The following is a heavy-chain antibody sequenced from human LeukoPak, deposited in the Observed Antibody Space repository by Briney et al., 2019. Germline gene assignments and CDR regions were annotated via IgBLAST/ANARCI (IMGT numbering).Heavy chain of an antibody. CDR3: ARGPLYYDLSTGYPPSEMYYFDY. Sequence: SVKVSCKASGGTFSSYAVSWVRQAPGQGLEWIGGTIPIFATPDYAQKFRGRVPITTDESTSTAYMELSSLRSEDTALYYCARGPLYYDLSTGYPPSEMYYFDYWGQGTLVTVSS. V-gene: IGHV1-69*05. CDR2: TIPIFATP. J-gene: IGHJ4*02. CDR1: GGTFSSYA. D-gene: IGHD3-9*01.